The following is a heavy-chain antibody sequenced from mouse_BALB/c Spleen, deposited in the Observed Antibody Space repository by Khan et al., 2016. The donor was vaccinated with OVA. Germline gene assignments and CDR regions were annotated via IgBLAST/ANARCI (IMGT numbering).Heavy chain of an antibody. CDR1: GYTFINYW. CDR2: INPSTGYT. V-gene: IGHV1-7*01. D-gene: IGHD1-1*01. Sequence: QVQLKQSGAELAKPGASVKMSCKASGYTFINYWILWVKQRPGQGLEWIGYINPSTGYTEYNQNFKDKATLTADKSSSPAYMQLNSLTSEDSAVYYCARRGLRWDFDYWGQGTTLTVSS. J-gene: IGHJ2*01. CDR3: ARRGLRWDFDY.